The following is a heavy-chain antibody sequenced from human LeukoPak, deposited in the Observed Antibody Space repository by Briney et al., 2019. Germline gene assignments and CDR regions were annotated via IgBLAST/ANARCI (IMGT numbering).Heavy chain of an antibody. CDR1: H. CDR3: AREGSGYYYDSSGYWA. CDR2: ISSSSSYT. V-gene: IGHV3-11*05. Sequence: HWGWIRQAPGKGLEWVSYISSSSSYTNYADSVKGRFTISRDNAKNSLYLQMNSLRAEDTAVYYCAREGSGYYYDSSGYWAWGQGTLVTVSS. D-gene: IGHD3-22*01. J-gene: IGHJ4*02.